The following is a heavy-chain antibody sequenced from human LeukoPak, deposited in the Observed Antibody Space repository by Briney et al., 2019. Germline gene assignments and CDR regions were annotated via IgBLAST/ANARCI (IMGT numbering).Heavy chain of an antibody. CDR1: GFTVSSNY. J-gene: IGHJ4*02. D-gene: IGHD2-15*01. Sequence: QSGGSLRLSCAASGFTVSSNYMSWVRQAPGKGLEWVSVIYSGGSTYYADSVKGRFTISRDNSKNTLYLQMNSLRAEDTAVYYCARDLLPHYCSGGSCYSGEVDYWGQGTLVTVSS. CDR2: IYSGGST. CDR3: ARDLLPHYCSGGSCYSGEVDY. V-gene: IGHV3-66*01.